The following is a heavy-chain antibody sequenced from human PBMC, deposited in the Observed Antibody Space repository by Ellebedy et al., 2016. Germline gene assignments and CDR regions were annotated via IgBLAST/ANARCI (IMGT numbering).Heavy chain of an antibody. CDR2: IDWDDDK. V-gene: IGHV2-70*01. Sequence: SGPTLVKPTQTLTLTCTFSGFSLSTSGVGVGWIRQPPGKALEWLALIDWDDDKYYSTSLKTRLTISKDTSKNQVVLTMTNMDPVDTATYYCARNPRAATRYYYYYYMDVWGKGTTVTVSS. J-gene: IGHJ6*03. D-gene: IGHD6-25*01. CDR3: ARNPRAATRYYYYYYMDV. CDR1: GFSLSTSGVG.